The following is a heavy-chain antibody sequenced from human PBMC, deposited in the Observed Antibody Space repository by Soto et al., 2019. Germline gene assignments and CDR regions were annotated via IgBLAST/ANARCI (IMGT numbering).Heavy chain of an antibody. Sequence: ASVKVSCKASGYTFTSYAMHWVRQAPGQRLEWMGWINAGNGNTKYSQKFQGRVTITRDTSASTAYMELSSLRSEDTAVYYCAINLRFLEWPFDYWGQGTRVTVAS. CDR1: GYTFTSYA. CDR2: INAGNGNT. J-gene: IGHJ4*02. D-gene: IGHD3-3*01. CDR3: AINLRFLEWPFDY. V-gene: IGHV1-3*01.